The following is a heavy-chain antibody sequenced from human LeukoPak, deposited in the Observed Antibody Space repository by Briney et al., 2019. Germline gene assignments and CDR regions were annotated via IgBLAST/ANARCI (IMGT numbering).Heavy chain of an antibody. Sequence: PGGSLRLSCAASGFTFSSYGMHWVRQAPGQGLEWVAVIWYDGSNKYYADSVKGRFTISRDNSKNTLYLQMNSLRAEDTAVYYCAKAGPRYSSSSDPSQFFDYWGQGTLVTVSS. CDR3: AKAGPRYSSSSDPSQFFDY. CDR2: IWYDGSNK. D-gene: IGHD6-6*01. J-gene: IGHJ4*02. CDR1: GFTFSSYG. V-gene: IGHV3-33*06.